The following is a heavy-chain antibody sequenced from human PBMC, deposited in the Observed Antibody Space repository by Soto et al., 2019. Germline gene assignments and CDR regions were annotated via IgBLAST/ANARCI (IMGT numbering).Heavy chain of an antibody. CDR1: GDSLKRGFYH. Sequence: QVQLQESGSGLLKPSQTLSLACGVSGDSLKRGFYHWSWIRQTPGKGLQLIGYIDTNGDTHYDLSIRNRLNMSRVTTESRFSLKLTSVTAADTAVYYCARGTVYYCPNDKCGFFFDHWGQGALVTVSS. CDR3: ARGTVYYCPNDKCGFFFDH. J-gene: IGHJ4*02. CDR2: IDTNGDT. D-gene: IGHD2-8*01. V-gene: IGHV4-31*11.